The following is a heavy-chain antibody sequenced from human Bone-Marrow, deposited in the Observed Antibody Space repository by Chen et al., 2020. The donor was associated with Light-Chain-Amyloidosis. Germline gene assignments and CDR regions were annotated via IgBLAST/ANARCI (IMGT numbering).Heavy chain of an antibody. Sequence: QVQLVESGGGVVQPGKSLRLSCAASGFTFSNFGMHWVRQAPGKGLEWVAFISSDGSKKYYADSVKGRFTISRDNSKNTVYLQMNSLRIEDTTVYYCAKDHLGMCYYFDLWGQGTLVTVSS. CDR3: AKDHLGMCYYFDL. V-gene: IGHV3-30*18. CDR2: ISSDGSKK. J-gene: IGHJ4*02. D-gene: IGHD7-27*01. CDR1: GFTFSNFG.